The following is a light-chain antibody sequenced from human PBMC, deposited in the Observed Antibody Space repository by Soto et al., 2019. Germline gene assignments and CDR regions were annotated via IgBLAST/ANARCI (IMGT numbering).Light chain of an antibody. CDR3: QKYNSAPPET. V-gene: IGKV1-27*01. CDR1: QGISNY. J-gene: IGKJ3*01. CDR2: AAS. Sequence: DIQMTQSPSSLSASVGDRVTITCRASQGISNYLAWYQQKPGKVPKLLIYAASTLQSGVPSRFSGSGSGTDFTLTISSLLPEDVATYYCQKYNSAPPETFGPGTKVDIK.